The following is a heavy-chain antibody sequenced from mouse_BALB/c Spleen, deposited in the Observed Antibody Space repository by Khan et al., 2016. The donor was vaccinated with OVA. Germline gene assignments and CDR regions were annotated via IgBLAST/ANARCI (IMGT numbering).Heavy chain of an antibody. V-gene: IGHV1-4*01. CDR3: ARRTTGYTLDY. CDR1: GYTFTSNT. D-gene: IGHD2-14*01. J-gene: IGHJ4*01. CDR2: INPRTGYT. Sequence: QVQLKQSGAELARPGASVMMSCKTSGYTFTSNTMHWVKQRPGQGLEWIGYINPRTGYTNYIQHFKVKATLTADKSSNTAYMQLSSLTSEDSALYYCARRTTGYTLDYWGQGTSVTVSS.